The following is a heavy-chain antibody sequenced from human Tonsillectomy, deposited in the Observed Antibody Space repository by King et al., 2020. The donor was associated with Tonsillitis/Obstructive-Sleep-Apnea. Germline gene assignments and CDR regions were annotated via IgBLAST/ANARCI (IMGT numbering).Heavy chain of an antibody. Sequence: LQLQESGPGLVKPSETLSLTCTVSGGSITSYYWNWIRQPPGKGLEWIGYIYYSGSTKCNPSLKSRVTISVDTSKNQFSLNVSSVTAADTAVYYCAREVDYGMDVWGQGTTVTVSS. V-gene: IGHV4-59*12. D-gene: IGHD2-2*01. CDR1: GGSITSYY. CDR2: IYYSGST. J-gene: IGHJ6*02. CDR3: AREVDYGMDV.